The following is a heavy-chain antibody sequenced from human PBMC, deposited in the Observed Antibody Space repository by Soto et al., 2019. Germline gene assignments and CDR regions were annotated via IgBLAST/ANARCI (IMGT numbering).Heavy chain of an antibody. D-gene: IGHD6-19*01. CDR1: GGSISSYY. CDR2: IYYSGST. V-gene: IGHV4-59*01. Sequence: SETLSLTCTVSGGSISSYYWSWVRQPPGKGLEWIGYIYYSGSTNYNPFLKSRVTISVDTSKNQFSLKLSSVTAADTAVYYCTRGNGWYFYWGQGTLVTVSS. J-gene: IGHJ4*02. CDR3: TRGNGWYFY.